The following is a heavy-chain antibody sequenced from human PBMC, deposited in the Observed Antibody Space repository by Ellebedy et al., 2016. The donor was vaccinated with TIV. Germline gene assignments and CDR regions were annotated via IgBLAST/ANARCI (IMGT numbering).Heavy chain of an antibody. CDR3: ARDGGAYGDYGVDY. Sequence: MPSETLSLTCTVSGGSISSYYWSWIRQPAGKGLEWIGRIYTSGSTNYNPSLKSRVTMSVDTSKNQFSLKLSSVTAADTAVYYCARDGGAYGDYGVDYWGQGTLVTVSS. V-gene: IGHV4-4*07. CDR1: GGSISSYY. J-gene: IGHJ4*02. CDR2: IYTSGST. D-gene: IGHD4-17*01.